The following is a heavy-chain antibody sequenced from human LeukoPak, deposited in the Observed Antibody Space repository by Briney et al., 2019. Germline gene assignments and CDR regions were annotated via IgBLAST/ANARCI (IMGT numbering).Heavy chain of an antibody. CDR1: GFIFSSYA. V-gene: IGHV3-23*01. D-gene: IGHD6-19*01. J-gene: IGHJ5*02. CDR2: IDASGSTT. CDR3: AKGSGSGWYGWFAP. Sequence: GGPLRLSCAASGFIFSSYAMTWLRDAPGKGLEGVASIDASGSTTYYADSVKGRSTISRDNSKNTFFQQMNTLRAADAAVYYCAKGSGSGWYGWFAPWGQGTLVTVSS.